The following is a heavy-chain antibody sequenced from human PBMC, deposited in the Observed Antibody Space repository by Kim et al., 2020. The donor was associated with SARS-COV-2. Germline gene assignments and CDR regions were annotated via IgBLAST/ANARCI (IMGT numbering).Heavy chain of an antibody. Sequence: NHADSVKRRFTSSSGNAKNTLYLQMNSLRAEDTAVYYCAGGDMVTRHFDYWGQGNLVTVSS. V-gene: IGHV3-74*01. J-gene: IGHJ4*02. CDR3: AGGDMVTRHFDY. D-gene: IGHD5-12*01.